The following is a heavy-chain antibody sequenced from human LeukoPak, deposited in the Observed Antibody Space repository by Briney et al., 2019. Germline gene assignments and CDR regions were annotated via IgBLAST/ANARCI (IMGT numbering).Heavy chain of an antibody. CDR3: ATGGGYNHGDFDY. D-gene: IGHD5-24*01. J-gene: IGHJ4*02. CDR2: ISGSGGST. CDR1: GFTFSSYA. V-gene: IGHV3-23*01. Sequence: GGSLRLSCAASGFTFSSYAMSWVRQAPGKGLEWVSAISGSGGSTYYADSVKGRFTISRDNSKSTLYLQMNSLRAEDTAVYYCATGGGYNHGDFDYWGQGTLVTVSS.